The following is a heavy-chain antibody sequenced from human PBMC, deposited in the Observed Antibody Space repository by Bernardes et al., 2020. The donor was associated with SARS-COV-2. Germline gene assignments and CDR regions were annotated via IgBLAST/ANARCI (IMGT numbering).Heavy chain of an antibody. Sequence: EGSLILSCAASGFTFSRSSMNWVRQAPGKGLEWVSSIGSSINYILYAESVKGRFTVSRDNAKNSLYLQMNSLRAEDTAVYYCAREFSMGEFDYWGQGTLVTVSS. CDR2: IGSSINYI. V-gene: IGHV3-21*01. D-gene: IGHD3-16*01. CDR3: AREFSMGEFDY. J-gene: IGHJ4*02. CDR1: GFTFSRSS.